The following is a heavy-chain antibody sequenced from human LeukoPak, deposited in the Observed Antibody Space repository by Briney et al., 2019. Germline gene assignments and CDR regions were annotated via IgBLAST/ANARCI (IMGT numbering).Heavy chain of an antibody. D-gene: IGHD2-2*01. CDR3: ARSEIVVVPAAYRGAWFDP. J-gene: IGHJ5*02. CDR2: IYYSGST. V-gene: IGHV4-59*06. Sequence: SETLSLTCTVSGVSISSYYWSWIRQHPGKGLEWIGYIYYSGSTYYNPSLKSRVTISVNTSKNQFSLKLSSVTAADTAVYYCARSEIVVVPAAYRGAWFDPWGQGTLVTVSS. CDR1: GVSISSYY.